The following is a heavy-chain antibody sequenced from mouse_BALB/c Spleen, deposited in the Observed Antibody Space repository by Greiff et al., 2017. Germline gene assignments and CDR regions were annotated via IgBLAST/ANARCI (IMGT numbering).Heavy chain of an antibody. CDR3: ARGYDYDEAY. CDR2: ISYDGSN. CDR1: GYSITSGYY. J-gene: IGHJ3*01. D-gene: IGHD2-4*01. Sequence: EVKLMESGPGLVKPSQSLSLTCSVTGYSITSGYYWNWIRQFPGNKLEWMGYISYDGSNNYNPSLKNRISITRDTSKNQFFLKLNSVTTEDTATYYCARGYDYDEAYWGQGTLVTVSA. V-gene: IGHV3-6*02.